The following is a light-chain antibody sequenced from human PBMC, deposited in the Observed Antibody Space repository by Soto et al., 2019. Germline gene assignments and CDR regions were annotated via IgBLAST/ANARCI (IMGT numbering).Light chain of an antibody. CDR3: NQFNYYPIP. J-gene: IGKJ5*01. CDR1: QDIRGA. CDR2: DVS. Sequence: AIQVTQSPSSLSASVGDRVTITCRASQDIRGALAWYQQKPGKAPKLLIYDVSTLESGVPSRFSGSGSGTEFTLTISSLQPEDFGTYYCNQFNYYPIPFGPGTRLEIK. V-gene: IGKV1D-13*01.